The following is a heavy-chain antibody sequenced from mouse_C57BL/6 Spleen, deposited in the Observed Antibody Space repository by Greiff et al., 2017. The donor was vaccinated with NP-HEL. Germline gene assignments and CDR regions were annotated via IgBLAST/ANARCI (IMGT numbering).Heavy chain of an antibody. V-gene: IGHV1-22*01. CDR2: INPNNGGT. Sequence: VQLKESGPELVKPGASVKMSCKASGYTFTDYNMHWVKQSHGKSLEWIGYINPNNGGTSYNQKFKGKATLTVNKSSSTAYMELRSLTSEDSAVYYCARWTTVVAGGTAMDYWGQGTSVTVSS. J-gene: IGHJ4*01. CDR3: ARWTTVVAGGTAMDY. CDR1: GYTFTDYN. D-gene: IGHD1-1*01.